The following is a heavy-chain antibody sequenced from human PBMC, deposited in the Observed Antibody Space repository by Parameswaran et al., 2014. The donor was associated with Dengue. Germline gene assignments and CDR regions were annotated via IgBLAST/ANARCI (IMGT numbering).Heavy chain of an antibody. CDR2: ITSTSNYI. D-gene: IGHD2-21*01. J-gene: IGHJ4*02. Sequence: WIRQPPGKGLEWVSSITSTSNYIYYADSAKGRFTISRDNAKNSLYLQMSSLRPDDTAVYYCVGDTENYFEYWGQGILVTVSS. CDR3: VGDTENYFEY. V-gene: IGHV3-21*01.